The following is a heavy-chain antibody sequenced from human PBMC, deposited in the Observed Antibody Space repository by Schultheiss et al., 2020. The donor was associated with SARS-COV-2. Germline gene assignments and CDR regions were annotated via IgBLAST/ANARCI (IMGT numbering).Heavy chain of an antibody. D-gene: IGHD6-19*01. CDR3: ARLGSGWQIDY. Sequence: SETLSLTCTVSGGSISSYYWSWIRQPPGKGLEWIGYIYYSGSTNYNPSLKSRVTISVDTSKNQFSLKLSSVTAADTAVYYCARLGSGWQIDYWGQGTLVTVPQ. V-gene: IGHV4-59*01. J-gene: IGHJ4*02. CDR1: GGSISSYY. CDR2: IYYSGST.